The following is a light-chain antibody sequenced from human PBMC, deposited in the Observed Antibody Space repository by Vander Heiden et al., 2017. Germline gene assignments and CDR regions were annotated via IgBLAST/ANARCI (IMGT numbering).Light chain of an antibody. CDR1: QSLLHSNGYNY. J-gene: IGKJ3*01. V-gene: IGKV2-28*01. CDR2: LGS. CDR3: MQALQTPRFT. Sequence: DIVMPQSPLSLPVTPGEPASSSCRSSQSLLHSNGYNYLDWYLQKPGQSPQLLIYLGSNRASGVPDRFSGSGSGTDFTLKISRVEAEDVGVYYCMQALQTPRFTFGPGTKVDIK.